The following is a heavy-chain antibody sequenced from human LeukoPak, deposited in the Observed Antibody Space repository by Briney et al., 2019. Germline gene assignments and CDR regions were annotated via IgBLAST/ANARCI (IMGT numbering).Heavy chain of an antibody. Sequence: GSLRLSCAASGITVSSNYTTWVRQAPGKGLEWLSVIYSGGDTYYADSVKGRFTISRGNSKNTLFLQMNSLRAEDTAVYYCTRRTGEGFFDYWGQGTLVTVSS. J-gene: IGHJ4*02. CDR2: IYSGGDT. D-gene: IGHD1-1*01. V-gene: IGHV3-66*01. CDR3: TRRTGEGFFDY. CDR1: GITVSSNY.